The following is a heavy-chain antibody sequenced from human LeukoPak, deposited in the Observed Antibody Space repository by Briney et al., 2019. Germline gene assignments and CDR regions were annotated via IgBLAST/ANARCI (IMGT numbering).Heavy chain of an antibody. V-gene: IGHV3-11*04. CDR1: GFTFSDYY. CDR2: IKGTGLTT. D-gene: IGHD3-16*01. Sequence: GGFLRLSCAASGFTFSDYYMSWIRQAPGKGLEWVSTIKGTGLTTYYADSVKGRFTISRDNAKNSLFLQMSSLRADDTAIYYCARAGELRYMDVWGKGTAVTVSS. J-gene: IGHJ6*03. CDR3: ARAGELRYMDV.